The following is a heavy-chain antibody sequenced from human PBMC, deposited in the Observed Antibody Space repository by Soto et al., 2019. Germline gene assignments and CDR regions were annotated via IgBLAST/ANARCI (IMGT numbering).Heavy chain of an antibody. V-gene: IGHV1-24*01. D-gene: IGHD2-15*01. CDR3: ATDPTYCSGGSCSGGPHYYYYGMDV. J-gene: IGHJ6*02. CDR1: GYTLTELS. CDR2: FDPEDGET. Sequence: ASVKVSCKVSGYTLTELSMHWVRQAPGKGLEWMGGFDPEDGETIYAQKFQGRVTMTEDTSTDTAYMELSSLRSEDTTVYYCATDPTYCSGGSCSGGPHYYYYGMDVWGQGTTVTVSS.